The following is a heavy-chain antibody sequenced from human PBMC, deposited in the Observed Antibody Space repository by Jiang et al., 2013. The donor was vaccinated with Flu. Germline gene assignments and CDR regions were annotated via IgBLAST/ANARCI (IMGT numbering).Heavy chain of an antibody. V-gene: IGHV1-8*01. D-gene: IGHD2-2*01. J-gene: IGHJ3*02. CDR1: GYTFTSYD. CDR3: ASRNPRGGYCSSTSCYPRDAFDI. CDR2: MNPNSGNT. Sequence: SVKVSCKASGYTFTSYDINWVRQATGQGLEWMGWMNPNSGNTGYAQKFQGRVTMTRNTSISTAYMELSSLRSEDTAVYYCASRNPRGGYCSSTSCYPRDAFDIWGQGTMVTVSS.